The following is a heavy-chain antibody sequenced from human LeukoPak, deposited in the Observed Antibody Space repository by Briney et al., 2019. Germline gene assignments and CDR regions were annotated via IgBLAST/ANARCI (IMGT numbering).Heavy chain of an antibody. CDR1: GFTFSSYA. J-gene: IGHJ4*02. CDR3: VRDRSYGAFDY. Sequence: PGRSLRLSCAASGFTFSSYAMHWVRQAPGKGLEWVSGITWNGGTTGYADSVRGRFTISRDNAKNSLYLQMNSLRAEDTAFYHCVRDRSYGAFDYWGQGTLVTVSS. D-gene: IGHD5-18*01. V-gene: IGHV3-20*01. CDR2: ITWNGGTT.